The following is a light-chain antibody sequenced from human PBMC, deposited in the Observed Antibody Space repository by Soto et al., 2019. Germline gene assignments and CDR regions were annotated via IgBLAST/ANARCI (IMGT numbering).Light chain of an antibody. Sequence: QSVLTQPRSVSGSPGQSVTISCTGTSSDVGNYNFVSWYQQHPGKAPKLIIYDVRKRPSGVPDHFSGSKSGNTASLTISGLQAEDEADYYCCSYAGSSSYVFGTGTKLTVL. CDR1: SSDVGNYNF. CDR3: CSYAGSSSYV. V-gene: IGLV2-11*01. CDR2: DVR. J-gene: IGLJ1*01.